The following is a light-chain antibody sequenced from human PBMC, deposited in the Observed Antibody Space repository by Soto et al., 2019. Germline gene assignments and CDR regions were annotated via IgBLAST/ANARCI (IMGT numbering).Light chain of an antibody. J-gene: IGKJ1*01. CDR3: QQRSGWPWT. Sequence: EIVLTQSPATLSLSPGERGTLSCRASESVTNYLAWYQQKPGQAPRLLVYDVSNRATGIPARFSGGGSGTDFTLTISNLEPEDFAVYYCQQRSGWPWTFGQGTKVEIK. V-gene: IGKV3-11*01. CDR2: DVS. CDR1: ESVTNY.